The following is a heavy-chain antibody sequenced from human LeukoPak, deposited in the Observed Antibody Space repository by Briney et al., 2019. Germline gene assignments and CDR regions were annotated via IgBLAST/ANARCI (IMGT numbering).Heavy chain of an antibody. CDR3: ARRYFDY. Sequence: GGSLRLSCVASGFTISSYWMHWVRQAPGKGLEWVANIKQDGSEEYYVDSVKGRFTLSRDNAKNSLYLQMNSLRAEDTAVYYCARRYFDYWGQGILVTVSS. CDR2: IKQDGSEE. J-gene: IGHJ4*02. V-gene: IGHV3-7*03. CDR1: GFTISSYW.